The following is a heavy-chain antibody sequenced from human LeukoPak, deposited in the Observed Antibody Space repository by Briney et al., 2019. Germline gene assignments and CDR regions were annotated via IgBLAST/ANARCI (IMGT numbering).Heavy chain of an antibody. CDR2: INHSGST. V-gene: IGHV4-34*01. J-gene: IGHJ4*02. Sequence: SETLSLTCAVYGGSFSGYYWSWIRQPPGKGLEWIGEINHSGSTNYNPSLKSRVTISVDTSKNQFSLKLSSVTAADTAVYYCASGEMATIRGHFDYWGQGTLVTVSS. CDR1: GGSFSGYY. D-gene: IGHD5-24*01. CDR3: ASGEMATIRGHFDY.